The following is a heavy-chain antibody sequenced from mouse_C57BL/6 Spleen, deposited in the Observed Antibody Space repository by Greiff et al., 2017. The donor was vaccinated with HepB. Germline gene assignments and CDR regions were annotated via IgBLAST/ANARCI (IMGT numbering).Heavy chain of an antibody. CDR2: INPNNGGT. J-gene: IGHJ4*01. CDR1: GYTFTDYY. V-gene: IGHV1-26*01. D-gene: IGHD2-3*01. CDR3: ARGWLLPSMDY. Sequence: VQLQQSGPELVKPGASVKISCKATGYTFTDYYMNWVKQSHGKSLEWIGDINPNNGGTSYNQKFKGKATLTVDKSSSTAYMELRSLTSEDSAVYYYARGWLLPSMDYWGQGTSVTVSS.